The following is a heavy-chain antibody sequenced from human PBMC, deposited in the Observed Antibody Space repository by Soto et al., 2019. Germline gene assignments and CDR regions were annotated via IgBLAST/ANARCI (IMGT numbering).Heavy chain of an antibody. D-gene: IGHD3-9*01. CDR3: ASYDVLAAYYY. CDR2: IYYSGST. J-gene: IGHJ4*02. CDR1: GGSVSSGNYY. Sequence: QVQLQESGPGLVKPSETLSLTCTVSGGSVSSGNYYWSWIRQPPGTGLEWIGYIYYSGSTNYNPCLKSRVTISVDTSKNQFSLKLSSVTAADTAVFYCASYDVLAAYYYWGQGTLVTVSS. V-gene: IGHV4-61*01.